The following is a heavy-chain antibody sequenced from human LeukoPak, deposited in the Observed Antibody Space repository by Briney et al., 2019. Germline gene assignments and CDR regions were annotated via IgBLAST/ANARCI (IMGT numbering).Heavy chain of an antibody. V-gene: IGHV1-2*02. Sequence: ASVKVSCKASGYTFTGYYMHWVRQAPGQGLEWMGWINPNSGGTNYAQKFQGRVTMTRDTSISTVYMELSRLRSDDTAVYYCARVLIAAELYDAFDIWGQGTMVTVSS. D-gene: IGHD6-13*01. J-gene: IGHJ3*02. CDR2: INPNSGGT. CDR1: GYTFTGYY. CDR3: ARVLIAAELYDAFDI.